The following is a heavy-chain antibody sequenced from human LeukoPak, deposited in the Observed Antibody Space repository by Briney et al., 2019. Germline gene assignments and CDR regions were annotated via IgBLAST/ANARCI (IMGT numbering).Heavy chain of an antibody. CDR1: GFTFSIYS. CDR2: ITGSSGTI. J-gene: IGHJ4*02. Sequence: GGSLRLSCVASGFTFSIYSMNWVRQAPGKGLEWVSYITGSSGTISYADSVKGRFTVSRDNAKNSLYLQMNSLRDEDTAVYYCARDSGYDSWGQGTLVTVPS. CDR3: ARDSGYDS. V-gene: IGHV3-48*02. D-gene: IGHD5-12*01.